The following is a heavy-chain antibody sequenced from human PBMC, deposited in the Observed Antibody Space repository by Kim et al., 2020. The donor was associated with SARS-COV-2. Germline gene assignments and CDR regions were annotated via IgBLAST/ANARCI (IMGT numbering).Heavy chain of an antibody. CDR3: ARARGASGTQNWFAP. V-gene: IGHV5-51*01. J-gene: IGHJ5*02. Sequence: GESLKISCKGSGYSFSSYWIAWVRQMTGKGLELMGVIYPHDSDTRYSPSFQGQVTISADKSINTAYLQWSSMQASDTAIYYCARARGASGTQNWFAPWGQGILVTVSS. D-gene: IGHD6-25*01. CDR1: GYSFSSYW. CDR2: IYPHDSDT.